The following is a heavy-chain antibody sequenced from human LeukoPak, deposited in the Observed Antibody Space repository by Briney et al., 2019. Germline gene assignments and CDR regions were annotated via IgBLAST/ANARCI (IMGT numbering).Heavy chain of an antibody. D-gene: IGHD6-19*01. CDR2: ISYDGSNK. CDR3: AKEQWLS. CDR1: GFTFSSYA. Sequence: GRSLRLSCAASGFTFSSYAMHWVRQAPGKGLEWVAVISYDGSNKYYADSVKGRFTISRDNSKNTLYLQMNSLRAEDTAVYYCAKEQWLSWGQGTLVTVSS. V-gene: IGHV3-30*04. J-gene: IGHJ5*02.